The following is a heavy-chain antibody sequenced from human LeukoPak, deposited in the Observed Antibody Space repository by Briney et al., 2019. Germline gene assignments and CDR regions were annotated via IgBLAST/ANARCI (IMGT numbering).Heavy chain of an antibody. CDR1: GGSFNSGTYY. CDR3: AMAPCGPYSSTWKSPFDY. J-gene: IGHJ4*02. V-gene: IGHV4-39*01. CDR2: IYYSGNT. Sequence: SETLSLTCTVSGGSFNSGTYYWGWIRHPPGKGLELLGSIYYSGNTNYNPPLNSRVTISVDTSKNQFSLKLTSVSDADTAVYYCAMAPCGPYSSTWKSPFDYLGQGTLVIVSS. D-gene: IGHD6-13*01.